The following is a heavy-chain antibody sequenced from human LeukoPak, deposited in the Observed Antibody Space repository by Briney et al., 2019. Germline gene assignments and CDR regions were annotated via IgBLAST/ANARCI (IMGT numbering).Heavy chain of an antibody. CDR1: GFTFSSYN. Sequence: PGGSLRLSCAASGFTFSSYNMNWLRQAPGKGLEWVSSISHGSGSIYYADSVKGRFAISRDNAKNSLYLQMNSLRAEDTAVYYCARDLQIVVGAAARGRGPSDPWGQGTLVTVSS. V-gene: IGHV3-21*01. J-gene: IGHJ5*02. CDR2: ISHGSGSI. CDR3: ARDLQIVVGAAARGRGPSDP. D-gene: IGHD2-2*01.